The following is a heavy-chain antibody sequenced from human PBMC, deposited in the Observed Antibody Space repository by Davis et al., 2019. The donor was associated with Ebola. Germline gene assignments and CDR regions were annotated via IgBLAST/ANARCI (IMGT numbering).Heavy chain of an antibody. J-gene: IGHJ6*03. CDR1: EFSFSTSA. CDR2: ISGSGGTT. D-gene: IGHD3-3*01. V-gene: IGHV3-23*01. CDR3: AKDHDFPYFYCYMDV. Sequence: GGSLRLSCTASEFSFSTSAMSWVRQAPGKGLEWVSSISGSGGTTYYADSVKGRFTISRDNSKNTLYLQMNSLRAEDTAVYYCAKDHDFPYFYCYMDVWGKGTTVTVSS.